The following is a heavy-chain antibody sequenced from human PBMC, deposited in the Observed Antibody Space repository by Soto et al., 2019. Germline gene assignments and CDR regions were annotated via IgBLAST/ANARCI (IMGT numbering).Heavy chain of an antibody. CDR1: GGTFSSYA. Sequence: SWAEVKKPGSSVKVSCKAPGGTFSSYAISWVRQAPGQGLEWMGGVIPIFGTAKYAQKFQGRVTITADESTSTGYMELRSLRSEDTAVYYCARSQGGSSSLDIYYYYYYGMDVWGQGTTVTVSS. J-gene: IGHJ6*02. V-gene: IGHV1-69*01. CDR2: VIPIFGTA. CDR3: ARSQGGSSSLDIYYYYYYGMDV. D-gene: IGHD2-15*01.